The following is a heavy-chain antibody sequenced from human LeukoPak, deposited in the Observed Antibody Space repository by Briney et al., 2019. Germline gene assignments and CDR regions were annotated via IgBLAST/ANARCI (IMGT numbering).Heavy chain of an antibody. CDR2: VDPEDGET. CDR1: GYTFTDYY. Sequence: AAVKASCKASGYTFTDYYMHWVQQAPGKGLEWMGRVDPEDGETIYAEKFQGRVTITADTSTDTAYMELSSLRSEDTAVYYCAPSRRYSSSWVDYWGQGTLVTVSS. CDR3: APSRRYSSSWVDY. V-gene: IGHV1-69-2*01. J-gene: IGHJ4*02. D-gene: IGHD6-13*01.